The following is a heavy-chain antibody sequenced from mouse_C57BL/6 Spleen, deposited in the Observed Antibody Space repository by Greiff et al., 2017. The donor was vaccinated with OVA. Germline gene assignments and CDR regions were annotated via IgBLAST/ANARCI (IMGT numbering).Heavy chain of an antibody. D-gene: IGHD1-1*01. V-gene: IGHV1-18*01. CDR2: INPNNGGT. CDR3: AREGGAVVEYFDV. Sequence: EVQLQQSGPELVKPGASVKIPCKASGYTFTDYNMDWVKQSHGKSLEWIGDINPNNGGTIYNQKFKGKATLTVDKSSSTAYMELRSLTSEDTAVYYCAREGGAVVEYFDVWGTGTTVTVSS. J-gene: IGHJ1*03. CDR1: GYTFTDYN.